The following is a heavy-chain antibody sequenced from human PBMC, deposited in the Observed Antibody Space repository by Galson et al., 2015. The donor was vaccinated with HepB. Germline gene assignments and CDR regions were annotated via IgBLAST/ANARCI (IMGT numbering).Heavy chain of an antibody. CDR3: ARGAYDFRRDYPRGDVDY. CDR1: GYTFNSYA. V-gene: IGHV7-4-1*02. CDR2: INTNTGYP. D-gene: IGHD3-3*01. Sequence: SVKVSCKASGYTFNSYAMNWVRQAPGQGLEWMGWINTNTGYPTYAQGFTGRFVFSLDTSVSTAYLQISSLKAEDTAVYYCARGAYDFRRDYPRGDVDYWGQGTLVTVSS. J-gene: IGHJ4*02.